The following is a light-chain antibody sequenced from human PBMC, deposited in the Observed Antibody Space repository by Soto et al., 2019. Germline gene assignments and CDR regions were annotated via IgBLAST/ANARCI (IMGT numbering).Light chain of an antibody. CDR2: DAS. V-gene: IGKV1-5*01. Sequence: DIQMTQSPSTLSASVGDRVTITCRAIQSISSWLAWYQQKPGKAPKLLIYDASSLESGVPSTFSGSGSGTEFTLTISRLETEDLAVYDCQQYDSSHLTFGGGTKGAIK. CDR3: QQYDSSHLT. J-gene: IGKJ4*01. CDR1: QSISSW.